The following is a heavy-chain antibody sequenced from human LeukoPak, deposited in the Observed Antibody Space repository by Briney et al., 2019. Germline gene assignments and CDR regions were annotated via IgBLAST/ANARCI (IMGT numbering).Heavy chain of an antibody. CDR1: GFTLGNAW. CDR3: AREAYWGSSGKGFDS. D-gene: IGHD4-23*01. Sequence: GGSLRLSCAASGFTLGNAWMHWVRQAPGEGLVWVSRIDSDGTTTIYADSVKGRFTISRDNAWNSLYLQMNSLRDEDTAVYSCAREAYWGSSGKGFDSWGQGTLVIVSS. J-gene: IGHJ4*02. CDR2: IDSDGTTT. V-gene: IGHV3-74*01.